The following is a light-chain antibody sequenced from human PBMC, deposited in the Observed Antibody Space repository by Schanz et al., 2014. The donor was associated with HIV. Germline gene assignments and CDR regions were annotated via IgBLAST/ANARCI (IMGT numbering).Light chain of an antibody. V-gene: IGKV3-20*01. CDR2: GAS. CDR3: QQFDSSPYT. J-gene: IGKJ2*01. CDR1: QSVSSY. Sequence: EFVLTQSPGTLSLSPGERATLSCRASQSVSSYLAWYQQKPGQAPRLLIYGASSRATGIPDRFSGSGSGTDFNITISRLEPEDFAVYYCQQFDSSPYTFGQGTKLEIK.